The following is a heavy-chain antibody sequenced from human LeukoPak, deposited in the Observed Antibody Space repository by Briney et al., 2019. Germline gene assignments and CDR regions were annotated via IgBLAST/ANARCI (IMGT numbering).Heavy chain of an antibody. CDR2: INHSGST. CDR1: GGSISSSSYY. D-gene: IGHD6-19*01. CDR3: ARGLRDSSGWWGWFDP. V-gene: IGHV4-39*07. Sequence: SETLSLTCTVSGGSISSSSYYWGWIRQPPGKGLEWIGEINHSGSTTYNTSLKTRVTISVDTSKNQFSLKVTSVTAADTAMCYCARGLRDSSGWWGWFDPWGQGTLVTVSS. J-gene: IGHJ5*02.